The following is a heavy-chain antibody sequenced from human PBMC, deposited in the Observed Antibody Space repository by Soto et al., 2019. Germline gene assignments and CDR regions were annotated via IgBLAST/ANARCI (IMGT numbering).Heavy chain of an antibody. D-gene: IGHD6-6*01. V-gene: IGHV1-18*04. J-gene: IGHJ6*02. CDR1: GYTFTSYG. CDR3: ARALAARPGNYYGMDV. Sequence: QVQLVKSGAEVKKPGASVKVSCKASGYTFTSYGISWVRQAPGQGLEWMGWISAYNGNTNYAQKLQGRVTMTTDTSTSTAYMVLRSLRSDDTAVYYCARALAARPGNYYGMDVWGQGTTVTVSS. CDR2: ISAYNGNT.